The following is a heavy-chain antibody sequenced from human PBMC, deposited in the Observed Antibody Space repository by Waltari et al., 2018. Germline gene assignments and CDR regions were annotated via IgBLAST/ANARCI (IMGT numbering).Heavy chain of an antibody. CDR3: ARQYCSSTSCDEDAFDI. J-gene: IGHJ3*02. V-gene: IGHV4-39*07. CDR2: IYYSGST. CDR1: GVSISSSSNY. D-gene: IGHD2-2*01. Sequence: QVQLQESGPGLVKPSQTLSLTCTFSGVSISSSSNYWGWIRQPPGKGLEWIGSIYYSGSTYYNPSLKSRVTISVDTSKNQFSLKLSSVTAADTAVYYCARQYCSSTSCDEDAFDIWGQGTMVTVSS.